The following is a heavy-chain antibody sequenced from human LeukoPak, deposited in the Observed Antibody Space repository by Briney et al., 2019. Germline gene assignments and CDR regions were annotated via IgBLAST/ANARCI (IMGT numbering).Heavy chain of an antibody. CDR1: GFTFSNSW. Sequence: GGSLRLTCAASGFTFSNSWMSWVRQAPGKGLEWVGRIKSKTDGGTTDYAAPVKGRFTISRDDSKNTLYLQMNSLRTEDTAVYYCTTDPIIAVAPTGFDYWGQGTLVTVSS. CDR3: TTDPIIAVAPTGFDY. D-gene: IGHD6-19*01. J-gene: IGHJ4*02. CDR2: IKSKTDGGTT. V-gene: IGHV3-15*01.